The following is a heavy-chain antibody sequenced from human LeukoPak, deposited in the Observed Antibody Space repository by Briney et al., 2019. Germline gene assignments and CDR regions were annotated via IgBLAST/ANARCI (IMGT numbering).Heavy chain of an antibody. D-gene: IGHD5-12*01. CDR3: ARVDVDIEANSPDYYYYGMDV. V-gene: IGHV1-69*13. CDR1: GGTFSSYA. Sequence: SVRVSCTASGGTFSSYAISWVRQAPGQGLEWMGGIIPIFGTANYAQTFQGRVTITADESTSTAYMELSSLRSEDTAVYYCARVDVDIEANSPDYYYYGMDVWGKGTTVTVSS. CDR2: IIPIFGTA. J-gene: IGHJ6*04.